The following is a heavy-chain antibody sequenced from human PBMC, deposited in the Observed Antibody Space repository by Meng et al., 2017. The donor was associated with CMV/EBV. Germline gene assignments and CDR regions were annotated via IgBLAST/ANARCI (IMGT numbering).Heavy chain of an antibody. D-gene: IGHD3/OR15-3a*01. J-gene: IGHJ4*02. V-gene: IGHV3-53*01. CDR2: IYSGGST. CDR3: ARDRDWAFDY. Sequence: GESLKISCAASGFTVSSNYMSWVRQAPGKGLEWVSVIYSGGSTYYADSVKGRFTISTDSDKSLLFLEMNNLRAEDTAVYYCARDRDWAFDYWGQGSLVTVSS. CDR1: GFTVSSNY.